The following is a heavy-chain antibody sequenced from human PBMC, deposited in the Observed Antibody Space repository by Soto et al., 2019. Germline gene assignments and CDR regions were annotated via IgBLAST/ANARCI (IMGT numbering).Heavy chain of an antibody. Sequence: SETLSLTCTVSGGSISSYYWSWIRQPPGKGLEWIGYIYYSGSTNYNPYLKSRVTRSVDTSKNQFSLKLSSVTAADTDVYYCAKGGSGDSYGRGAFDIWGQGTMVTVSS. CDR3: AKGGSGDSYGRGAFDI. V-gene: IGHV4-59*01. CDR1: GGSISSYY. J-gene: IGHJ3*02. CDR2: IYYSGST. D-gene: IGHD5-18*01.